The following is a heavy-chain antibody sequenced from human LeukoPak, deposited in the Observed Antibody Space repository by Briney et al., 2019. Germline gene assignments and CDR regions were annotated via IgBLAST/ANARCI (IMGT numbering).Heavy chain of an antibody. CDR2: INSDGSST. CDR1: GFTFSSYW. J-gene: IGHJ5*02. D-gene: IGHD6-13*01. Sequence: GGSLRLSCAASGFTFSSYWMHWVRRVPGKGLVWVSRINSDGSSTRYADSVKGRFTISRDNAKNTLYLQMNSLRAEDTAVYYCARDTPGYSSSWDNWFGPWGQGTLVTVSS. V-gene: IGHV3-74*01. CDR3: ARDTPGYSSSWDNWFGP.